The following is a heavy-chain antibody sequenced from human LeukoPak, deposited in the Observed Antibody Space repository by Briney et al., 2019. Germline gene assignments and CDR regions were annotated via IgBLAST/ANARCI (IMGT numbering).Heavy chain of an antibody. Sequence: ASVKVSCKASGYTFTSYGISWVRQAPGQGLEWMGWISAYNGNTNYAQKFQGRVTITADESTSTAYMELSSLRSEDTAVYYCARSGYYDSWRGPARFDYWGQGTLVTVSS. CDR2: ISAYNGNT. CDR3: ARSGYYDSWRGPARFDY. J-gene: IGHJ4*02. CDR1: GYTFTSYG. V-gene: IGHV1-18*01. D-gene: IGHD3-3*01.